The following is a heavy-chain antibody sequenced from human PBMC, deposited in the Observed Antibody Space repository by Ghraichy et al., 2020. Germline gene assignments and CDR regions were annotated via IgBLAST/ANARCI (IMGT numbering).Heavy chain of an antibody. CDR3: AKARSDYYHQGTFDY. V-gene: IGHV3-23*01. D-gene: IGHD4-17*01. CDR2: VGGTGDYT. Sequence: GSLRLSCAASGFTFSSCGMNWVRQAPGKGLEWVSSVGGTGDYTYYADSVKGRFTISRDNSKNTLFLQMNSLRAEDTAVYYCAKARSDYYHQGTFDYWGQGTLVTVSS. CDR1: GFTFSSCG. J-gene: IGHJ4*02.